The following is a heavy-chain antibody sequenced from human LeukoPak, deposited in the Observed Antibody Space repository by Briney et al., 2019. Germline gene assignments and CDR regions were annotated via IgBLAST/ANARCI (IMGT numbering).Heavy chain of an antibody. CDR2: INPNSGGS. CDR3: AREERGYSDFEY. D-gene: IGHD5-18*01. Sequence: ASVKVSCKASGYTFSGYNMHWVRQAPGQGPEWMGWINPNSGGSNYAQSFQGRVTMTRDTSISTAYMELSRLRSDDTAVYYCAREERGYSDFEYWGQGTLVTVSS. CDR1: GYTFSGYN. J-gene: IGHJ4*02. V-gene: IGHV1-2*02.